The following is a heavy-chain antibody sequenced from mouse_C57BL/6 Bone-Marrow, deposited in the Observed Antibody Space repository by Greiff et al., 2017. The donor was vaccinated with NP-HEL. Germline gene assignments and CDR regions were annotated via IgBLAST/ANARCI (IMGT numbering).Heavy chain of an antibody. J-gene: IGHJ2*01. D-gene: IGHD1-1*01. CDR2: IRNKANGYTT. CDR3: ERVRGDYYGSSCED. V-gene: IGHV7-3*01. CDR1: GFTFTDYY. Sequence: EVQLVESGGGLVQPGGSLSLSCAASGFTFTDYYMSWVRQPPGKALEWLGFIRNKANGYTTEYSASVKGRFTISRDNSPSILYLQMNALRAEDSATYDGERVRGDYYGSSCEDWGKGTTRTGSS.